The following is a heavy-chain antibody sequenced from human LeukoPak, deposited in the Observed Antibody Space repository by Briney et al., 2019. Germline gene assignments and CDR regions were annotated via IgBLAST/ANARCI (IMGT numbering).Heavy chain of an antibody. CDR1: GGSISSGDYY. D-gene: IGHD2-15*01. CDR3: ASAGYCSGGSCYSYYFDY. J-gene: IGHJ4*02. CDR2: IYYSGST. Sequence: PSETLSLTCTVSGGSISSGDYYWSWIRQPPGKGLEWIGYIYYSGSTYYNPSLKSRVTISVDTSKNQFSLKLSSVTAADTAVYYCASAGYCSGGSCYSYYFDYWGQGTLVTVSS. V-gene: IGHV4-30-4*01.